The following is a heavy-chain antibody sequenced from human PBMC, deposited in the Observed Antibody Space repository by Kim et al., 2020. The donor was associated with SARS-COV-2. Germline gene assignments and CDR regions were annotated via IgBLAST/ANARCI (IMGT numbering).Heavy chain of an antibody. CDR2: ISGGGGST. Sequence: GGSLRLSCAASGFTFSSYAMSWVRQAPGKGLEWVSAISGGGGSTYYADSVKGRFTISRDNSKNTLYLQMHSLRAEDTAVYYCAKDLWPPGLRSSSPSYFDYWGQGTLVTVSS. D-gene: IGHD3-10*01. J-gene: IGHJ4*02. CDR3: AKDLWPPGLRSSSPSYFDY. CDR1: GFTFSSYA. V-gene: IGHV3-23*01.